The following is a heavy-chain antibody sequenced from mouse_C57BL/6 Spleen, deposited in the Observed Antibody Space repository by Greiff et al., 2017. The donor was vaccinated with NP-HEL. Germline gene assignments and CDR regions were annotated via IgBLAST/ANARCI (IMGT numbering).Heavy chain of an antibody. J-gene: IGHJ3*01. V-gene: IGHV1-55*01. D-gene: IGHD1-1*01. CDR3: ARGDGSSYTWFAY. CDR2: IYPGSGST. Sequence: QVQLKQPGAELVKPGASVKMSCKASGYTFTSYWITWVKQRPGQGLEWIGDIYPGSGSTNYNEKFKSKATLTVDTSSSTAYMQLSSLTSEDSAVYYCARGDGSSYTWFAYWGQGTLVTVSA. CDR1: GYTFTSYW.